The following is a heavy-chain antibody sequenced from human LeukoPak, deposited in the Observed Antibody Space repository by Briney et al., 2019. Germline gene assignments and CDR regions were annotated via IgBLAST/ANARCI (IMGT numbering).Heavy chain of an antibody. CDR2: ISGSGGST. CDR3: AKAIWFGDRGVYEGAFDI. V-gene: IGHV3-23*01. J-gene: IGHJ3*02. D-gene: IGHD3-10*01. CDR1: GFTFSTYG. Sequence: GGSLRLSCVASGFTFSTYGMSWVRQAPGKGLEWVSAISGSGGSTYYADSVKGRFTISRDNSKNTLYLQMNSLRAEDTAVYYCAKAIWFGDRGVYEGAFDIWGQGTMVTVSS.